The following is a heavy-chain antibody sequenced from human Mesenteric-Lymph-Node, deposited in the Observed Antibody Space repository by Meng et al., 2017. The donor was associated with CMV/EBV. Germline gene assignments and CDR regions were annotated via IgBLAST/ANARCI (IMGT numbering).Heavy chain of an antibody. Sequence: SETLSLTCTVSADSISRGDYYWNWIRQVPGKGLEWIGYIHYTGSTYYNPSLKSRVTISVDTSKNQFSLKLSSVTAADTAVYYCARGWELLLGTVDYWGQGTLVTVSS. D-gene: IGHD1-26*01. CDR1: ADSISRGDYY. CDR2: IHYTGST. J-gene: IGHJ4*02. CDR3: ARGWELLLGTVDY. V-gene: IGHV4-30-4*08.